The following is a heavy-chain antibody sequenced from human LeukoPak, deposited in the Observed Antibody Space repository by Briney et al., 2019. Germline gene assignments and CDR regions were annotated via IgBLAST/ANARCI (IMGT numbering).Heavy chain of an antibody. V-gene: IGHV4-59*01. CDR2: IYYSGST. CDR3: VRGSGSDAFDI. Sequence: PSETLSLTCTVSGGSISSYYWSWIRQPPGKGLEWIGYIYYSGSTNYNPSLKSRVTISVDTSKNQFSLKLSSVTAADTAVYYCVRGSGSDAFDIWGQGTMVTVSS. J-gene: IGHJ3*02. CDR1: GGSISSYY. D-gene: IGHD1-26*01.